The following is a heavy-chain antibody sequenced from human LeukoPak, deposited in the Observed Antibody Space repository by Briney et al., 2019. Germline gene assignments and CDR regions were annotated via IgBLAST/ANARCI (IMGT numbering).Heavy chain of an antibody. Sequence: SETLSLTCAVYGGSFSGYYWSWIRQPPGKGLERIGEINHSGSTNYNPSLKSRVTISVDTSKNQFSLTLSSVTAADTAVSYCATGLSVVLPFCEWPQKTTWFDPWGQATLVTVSS. J-gene: IGHJ5*02. V-gene: IGHV4-34*01. CDR1: GGSFSGYY. D-gene: IGHD3-3*01. CDR2: INHSGST. CDR3: ATGLSVVLPFCEWPQKTTWFDP.